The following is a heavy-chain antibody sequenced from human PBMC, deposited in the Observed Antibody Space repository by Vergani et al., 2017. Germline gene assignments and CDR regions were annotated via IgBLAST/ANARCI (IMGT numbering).Heavy chain of an antibody. CDR2: ISWNSGSI. CDR1: GFTFDDYA. V-gene: IGHV3-9*01. CDR3: AKEPLGGYYYMDV. D-gene: IGHD2-15*01. J-gene: IGHJ6*03. Sequence: VQLVESGGGVVQPGRSLRLSCAASGFTFDDYAMHWVRQAPGKGLEWVSGISWNSGSIGYADSVKGRFTISRDNAKNSLYLQMNSLRAEDTALYYCAKEPLGGYYYMDVWGKGTTVTVSS.